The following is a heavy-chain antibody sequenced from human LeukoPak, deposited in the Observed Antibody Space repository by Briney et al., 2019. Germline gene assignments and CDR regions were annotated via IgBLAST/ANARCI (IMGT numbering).Heavy chain of an antibody. Sequence: PSETLSLTCTVSGGSISSGDYYWSWIRQPPGKGLEWIGYIYYSGSTYYNPSLKSRGTISVDTSKNQFSLKLSSVTAADTAVYYCARDCSGGSCYYYGMDVWGQGTTVTVSS. CDR1: GGSISSGDYY. CDR3: ARDCSGGSCYYYGMDV. J-gene: IGHJ6*02. CDR2: IYYSGST. V-gene: IGHV4-30-4*01. D-gene: IGHD2-15*01.